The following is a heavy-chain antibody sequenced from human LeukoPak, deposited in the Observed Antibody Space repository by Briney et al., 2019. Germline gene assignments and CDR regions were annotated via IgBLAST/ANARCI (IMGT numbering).Heavy chain of an antibody. CDR3: ARVTMVRGVPSPDY. CDR1: GFTFSSYW. D-gene: IGHD3-10*01. V-gene: IGHV3-74*01. Sequence: GGSLRLSCAASGFTFSSYWTHWVRQAPGKGLVWVSRINSDGSSTTYADSVKGRFTISRDNAKNTLYLQMNSLRAEDTAVYYCARVTMVRGVPSPDYWGQGTLVTASS. CDR2: INSDGSST. J-gene: IGHJ4*02.